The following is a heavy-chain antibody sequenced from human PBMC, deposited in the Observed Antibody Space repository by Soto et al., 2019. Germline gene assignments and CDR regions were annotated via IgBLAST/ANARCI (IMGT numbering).Heavy chain of an antibody. J-gene: IGHJ4*02. Sequence: EVQLVETGGGLIQPGGSLRLSCAASGFTVSSFYMTWVRQAPGKGLEWISVIYSGGSTYYADSVKGRFTISRVNSKNTLYLQMNSLRAEDTAVYYCARAKGYTYGYFYFDYWGQGTLVTVSS. CDR1: GFTVSSFY. V-gene: IGHV3-53*02. D-gene: IGHD5-18*01. CDR3: ARAKGYTYGYFYFDY. CDR2: IYSGGST.